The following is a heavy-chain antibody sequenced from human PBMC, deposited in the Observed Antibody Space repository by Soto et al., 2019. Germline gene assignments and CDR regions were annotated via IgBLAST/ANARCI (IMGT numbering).Heavy chain of an antibody. V-gene: IGHV1-24*01. D-gene: IGHD3-10*01. J-gene: IGHJ6*02. CDR1: GYTLTELS. CDR2: FDPEDGET. Sequence: ASVKVSCKVSGYTLTELSIDGVRQAPGKGLEWMGGFDPEDGETIYAQKFQGRVTMTEDTSTDTAYMELSSLRSEDTAVYYCATKTVLLWFGLGMDVWGQGTTVTVSS. CDR3: ATKTVLLWFGLGMDV.